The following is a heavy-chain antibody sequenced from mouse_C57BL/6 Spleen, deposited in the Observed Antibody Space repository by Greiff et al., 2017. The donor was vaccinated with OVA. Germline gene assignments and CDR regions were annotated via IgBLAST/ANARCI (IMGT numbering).Heavy chain of an antibody. V-gene: IGHV1-52*01. D-gene: IGHD1-1*01. Sequence: QVQLQQPGAELVRPGSSVKLSCKASGYTFTSYWMHWVKQRPIQGLEWIGNIDPSDSETHYNQKFKDKATLTVDKSSSTAYMQLSSLTSEDSAVYYCARTFIPTGYFDVWGTGTTVTVSS. CDR2: IDPSDSET. CDR3: ARTFIPTGYFDV. J-gene: IGHJ1*03. CDR1: GYTFTSYW.